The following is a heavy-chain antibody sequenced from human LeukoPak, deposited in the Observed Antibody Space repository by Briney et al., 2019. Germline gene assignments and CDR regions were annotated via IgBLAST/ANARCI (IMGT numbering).Heavy chain of an antibody. D-gene: IGHD1-1*01. V-gene: IGHV3-48*01. Sequence: GGSLRLSCVASGFTFSSYNMNWVRQAPGKGLEWVSYISNSRTAIYYADSVKGRFTISRDNAKNSLYLQMNSLRVEDTAVYYCARPGEGDEWNPWVVWGQGTLVIVSS. J-gene: IGHJ4*02. CDR2: ISNSRTAI. CDR3: ARPGEGDEWNPWVV. CDR1: GFTFSSYN.